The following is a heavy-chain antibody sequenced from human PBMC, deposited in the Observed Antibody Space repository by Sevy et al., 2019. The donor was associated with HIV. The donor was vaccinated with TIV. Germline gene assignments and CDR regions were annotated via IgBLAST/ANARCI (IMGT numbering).Heavy chain of an antibody. CDR1: GFTFSGSA. Sequence: GGSLRLSCAASGFTFSGSAMHWVRQASGKGLEWVGRIRSKANSYATAYAASVKGRFTISRDDSKNTAYLQMNSLKTEDMAVYYCTRGGKGYCSGGSCYSTTNDYWGQGTLVTVSS. D-gene: IGHD2-15*01. J-gene: IGHJ4*02. CDR2: IRSKANSYAT. V-gene: IGHV3-73*01. CDR3: TRGGKGYCSGGSCYSTTNDY.